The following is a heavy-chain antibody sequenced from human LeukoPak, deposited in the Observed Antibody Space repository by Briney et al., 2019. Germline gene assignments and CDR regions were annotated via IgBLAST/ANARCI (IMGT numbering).Heavy chain of an antibody. D-gene: IGHD1-26*01. CDR1: GFTFGDYA. CDR3: ARGAGGSYWNYYYYMDV. Sequence: GGSLRLSCTASGFTFGDYAMSWVRQAPGKGLEWVGFIRSKAYGGTTEYAASVKGRFTISRDDSKSIAYLQMNSLKTEDTAVYYCARGAGGSYWNYYYYMDVWGKGTTVTASS. V-gene: IGHV3-49*04. CDR2: IRSKAYGGTT. J-gene: IGHJ6*03.